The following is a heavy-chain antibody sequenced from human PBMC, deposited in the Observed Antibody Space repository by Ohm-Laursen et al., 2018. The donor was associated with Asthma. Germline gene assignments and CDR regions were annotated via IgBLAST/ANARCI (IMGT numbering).Heavy chain of an antibody. CDR3: ARIGPEWELPGREYSLHH. V-gene: IGHV3-21*01. CDR1: GYTFSRYS. Sequence: SLRLSCTASGYTFSRYSIRWVRQIPGKGLEWVASISTASTFIYYADSVRGRFTTSRDNARNLVFLQMDSLRAEDTALYYCARIGPEWELPGREYSLHHWGEGTLVTVSS. CDR2: ISTASTFI. J-gene: IGHJ1*01. D-gene: IGHD1-26*01.